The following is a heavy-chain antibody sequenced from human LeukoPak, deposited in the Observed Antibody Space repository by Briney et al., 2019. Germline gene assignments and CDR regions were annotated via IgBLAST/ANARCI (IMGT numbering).Heavy chain of an antibody. CDR3: ARVVVVPAGRGGFDY. D-gene: IGHD2-2*01. CDR1: GFTFSSYS. V-gene: IGHV3-21*01. J-gene: IGHJ4*02. CDR2: ISSSSSYI. Sequence: PGGSLRLSCAASGFTFSSYSMNWVRQAPGKGLEWVSSISSSSSYIYYADSVKGRFTISRDNAKNSLYLQMNSLRAEDTAVYYCARVVVVPAGRGGFDYWGQGTLVTVSS.